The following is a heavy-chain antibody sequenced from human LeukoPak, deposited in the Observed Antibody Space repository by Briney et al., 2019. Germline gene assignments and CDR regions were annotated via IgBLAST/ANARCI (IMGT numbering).Heavy chain of an antibody. CDR2: ISGYNANT. D-gene: IGHD3-16*01. Sequence: ASVKVFCKASGYTLTSYGITWVRQAPGQGLEWMGWISGYNANTNYAQKLQGRVTMTTDTSASTAYMELRSLRSDDTAVYYCARNRALGNYDYYYGMDVWGQGTTVTVSS. CDR3: ARNRALGNYDYYYGMDV. CDR1: GYTLTSYG. V-gene: IGHV1-18*01. J-gene: IGHJ6*02.